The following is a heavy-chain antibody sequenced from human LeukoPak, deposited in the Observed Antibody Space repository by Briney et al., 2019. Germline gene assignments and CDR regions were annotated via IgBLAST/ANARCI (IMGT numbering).Heavy chain of an antibody. J-gene: IGHJ3*02. CDR3: ARVRNYYDSRGAFDI. D-gene: IGHD3-22*01. CDR1: GYTFTGYY. Sequence: GASVKASCKASGYTFTGYYMHWVRQAPGQGLEWMGWINPNSGGTNYAQKFQGRVTMTRDTSISTAYMELSRLRSDDTAVYYCARVRNYYDSRGAFDIWGQGTMVTVSS. CDR2: INPNSGGT. V-gene: IGHV1-2*02.